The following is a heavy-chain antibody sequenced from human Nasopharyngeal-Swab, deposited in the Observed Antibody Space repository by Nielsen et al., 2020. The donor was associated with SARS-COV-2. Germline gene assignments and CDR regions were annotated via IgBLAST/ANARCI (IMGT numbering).Heavy chain of an antibody. CDR2: ISSSSSYI. CDR1: GFTFSSYS. CDR3: ARDKGIQYCSRTSCYESMIDYYGMDV. D-gene: IGHD2-2*01. Sequence: GESLKISCAASGFTFSSYSMNWVRQAPGKGLEWVSFISSSSSYIYYADSVKGQFTISRDNAKNPLYLQMNSLRAEDTAVYYCARDKGIQYCSRTSCYESMIDYYGMDVWGQGTTVTVSS. V-gene: IGHV3-21*01. J-gene: IGHJ6*02.